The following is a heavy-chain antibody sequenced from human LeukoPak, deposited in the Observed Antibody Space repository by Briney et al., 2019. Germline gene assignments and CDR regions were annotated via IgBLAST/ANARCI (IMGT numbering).Heavy chain of an antibody. CDR3: ARGQRWLQSGIAFDI. CDR1: GFTFSDYY. V-gene: IGHV3-11*01. J-gene: IGHJ3*02. D-gene: IGHD5-24*01. Sequence: GGSLRLSCAASGFTFSDYYMSWIRQAPGKGLEWVSYISSSGSTIYYADSVKGRFTISRDNAKNSLYLQMNCLRAEDTAVYYCARGQRWLQSGIAFDIWGQGTMVTVSS. CDR2: ISSSGSTI.